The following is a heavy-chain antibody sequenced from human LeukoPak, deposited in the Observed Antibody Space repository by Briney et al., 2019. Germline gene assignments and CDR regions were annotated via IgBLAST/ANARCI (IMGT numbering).Heavy chain of an antibody. V-gene: IGHV4-61*01. D-gene: IGHD3-16*01. Sequence: PSETLSLTCTVSGGSVSSGSYYWSWIRQPPGKGLEWIGYIYYSGSTNYNPSLKSRVTISVDTSKNQFSLKLSSVTAADTAVYYCARYLGLLGGAFDIWGQGTMVTVSS. J-gene: IGHJ3*02. CDR1: GGSVSSGSYY. CDR3: ARYLGLLGGAFDI. CDR2: IYYSGST.